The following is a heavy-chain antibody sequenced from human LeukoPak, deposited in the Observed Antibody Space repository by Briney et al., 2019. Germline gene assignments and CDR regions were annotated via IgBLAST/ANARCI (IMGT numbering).Heavy chain of an antibody. V-gene: IGHV1-18*01. J-gene: IGHJ1*01. CDR3: TRGGPVAGTHKYFQH. Sequence: ASVKVSCKASGYTFTSFGISWVRQAPGQGLEWMGWISAYNGNTNYAQKLQGRVTMTTDTSTSTAYMELRSLRSDDTAMYYCTRGGPVAGTHKYFQHWGQGTLVTVSS. D-gene: IGHD6-19*01. CDR1: GYTFTSFG. CDR2: ISAYNGNT.